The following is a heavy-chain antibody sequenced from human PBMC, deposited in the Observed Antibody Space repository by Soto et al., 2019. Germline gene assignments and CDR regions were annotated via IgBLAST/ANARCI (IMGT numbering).Heavy chain of an antibody. J-gene: IGHJ4*02. V-gene: IGHV3-30-3*01. D-gene: IGHD4-17*01. CDR3: ARETWTTVGRNFDY. CDR1: GFTFSSYA. CDR2: ISYDGSNK. Sequence: QVQLVESGGGVVQPGRSLRLSCAASGFTFSSYAMHWVRQAPGKGLEWVAVISYDGSNKYYADSVKGRFTISRDNSKNTLYLQMNSLRAEDTAVYYCARETWTTVGRNFDYWGQGTLVTVSS.